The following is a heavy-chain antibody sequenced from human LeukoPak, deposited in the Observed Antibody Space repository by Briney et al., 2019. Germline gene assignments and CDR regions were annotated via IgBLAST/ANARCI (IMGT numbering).Heavy chain of an antibody. CDR1: GVSISPYY. Sequence: PSETLSLTCTVSGVSISPYYWAWIRQPPGKGLEWIGYIHTSGSNNQYPSLKSRVTISVDKSKNHFSLRLTSVTAADTAVYYCARLSAAVHLGAFDLWGQGTMVTVSS. D-gene: IGHD3-3*01. CDR3: ARLSAAVHLGAFDL. V-gene: IGHV4-4*09. J-gene: IGHJ3*01. CDR2: IHTSGSN.